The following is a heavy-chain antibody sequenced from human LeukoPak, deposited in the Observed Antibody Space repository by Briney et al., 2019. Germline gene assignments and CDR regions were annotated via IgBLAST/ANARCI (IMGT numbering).Heavy chain of an antibody. Sequence: SETLSLTCTVSGDSINSRSYYWDWIRQPPGKGLEWIGNLYYGGNTHYNPSLKSRVTISADTSNNQFSLNLSSVTAADTAVYYCARVDCSGGSCYAFDIWGQGTMVTVSS. V-gene: IGHV4-39*07. J-gene: IGHJ3*02. CDR2: LYYGGNT. D-gene: IGHD2-15*01. CDR3: ARVDCSGGSCYAFDI. CDR1: GDSINSRSYY.